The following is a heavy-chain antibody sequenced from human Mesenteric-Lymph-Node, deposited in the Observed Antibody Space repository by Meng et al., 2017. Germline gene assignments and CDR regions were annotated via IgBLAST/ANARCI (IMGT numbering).Heavy chain of an antibody. CDR2: IKSKTDGGKT. CDR1: GFTFSNAW. D-gene: IGHD2-15*01. Sequence: GESLKISCAASGFTFSNAWMSWVRQAPGKGLEWVGRIKSKTDGGKTDYAAPVKGRFTISRDDSKNTLYLQMNSLKTEDTAVYYCTTVWVVVAATWRDYWGQGTLVTVSS. V-gene: IGHV3-15*01. J-gene: IGHJ4*02. CDR3: TTVWVVVAATWRDY.